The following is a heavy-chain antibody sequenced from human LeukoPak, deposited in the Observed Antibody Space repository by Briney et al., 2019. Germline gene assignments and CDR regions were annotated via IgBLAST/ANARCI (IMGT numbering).Heavy chain of an antibody. CDR2: INTNTGNP. CDR1: GYTFTSYA. D-gene: IGHD1-26*01. CDR3: ARDRRGPGIPGDAFDI. J-gene: IGHJ3*02. V-gene: IGHV7-4-1*02. Sequence: GASVKVSCKASGYTFTSYAMNWVRQAPGQGLEWMGWINTNTGNPTYAQGFTGRFVFSLDTSVSTAYLQISSLKAEDTAVYYCARDRRGPGIPGDAFDIWGQGTMVTVSS.